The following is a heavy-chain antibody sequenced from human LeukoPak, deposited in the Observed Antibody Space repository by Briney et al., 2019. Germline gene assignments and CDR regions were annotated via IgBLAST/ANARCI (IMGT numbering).Heavy chain of an antibody. Sequence: PSETLSLTCTVSGGSMRSYYWSWVRQSPGKGLEWIGYIYYSGKTNYNPSLESRVTISVDTSKNQFSLNLSSVTAPDTAVYYCVRGGEASISAARFDPWGQGILVTVSS. CDR2: IYYSGKT. CDR1: GGSMRSYY. D-gene: IGHD6-13*01. CDR3: VRGGEASISAARFDP. J-gene: IGHJ5*02. V-gene: IGHV4-59*01.